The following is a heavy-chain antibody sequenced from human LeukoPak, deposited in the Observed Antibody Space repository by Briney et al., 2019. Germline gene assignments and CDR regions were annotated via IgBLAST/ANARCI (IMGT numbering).Heavy chain of an antibody. CDR1: GFTFSSYA. J-gene: IGHJ4*02. CDR2: IKQDGSEK. D-gene: IGHD5-18*01. V-gene: IGHV3-7*01. Sequence: GGSLSLSCAASGFTFSSYAMSWVRQAPGKGLEWVANIKQDGSEKYYVDSVKGRFTISRDNAENSLDLQMNSLRAEDTAVYYCARDPGYSYGLIFDYWGQGTLVTVSS. CDR3: ARDPGYSYGLIFDY.